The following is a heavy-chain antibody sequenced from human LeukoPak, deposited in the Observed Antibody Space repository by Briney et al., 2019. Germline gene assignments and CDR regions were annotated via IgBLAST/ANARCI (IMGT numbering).Heavy chain of an antibody. Sequence: GGSLRLSCAASGFTFSRYGIHWVRQAPGKGLEWVAFIHYDGNEKYYGDSVKGRFTISRDNSKNAVYLQMNSLRDEDTAVYYCARGSGSSTSCYYWGQGTLVTVSS. V-gene: IGHV3-30*02. D-gene: IGHD2-2*01. CDR1: GFTFSRYG. CDR2: IHYDGNEK. CDR3: ARGSGSSTSCYY. J-gene: IGHJ4*02.